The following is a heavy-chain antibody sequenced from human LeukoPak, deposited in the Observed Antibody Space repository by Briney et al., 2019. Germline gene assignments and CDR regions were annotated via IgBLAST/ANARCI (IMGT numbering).Heavy chain of an antibody. V-gene: IGHV4-61*01. CDR2: IHKSDIT. CDR3: ARDSPSSGNDY. J-gene: IGHJ4*02. Sequence: SETLSLTCTVSGGSISNGSYYWTWIRQPPGKGLQWIGYIHKSDITNYSPSLKSRVTISVDTSKNQFSLQLTSVTASDTAVYYCARDSPSSGNDYWGQGTLVTVSS. CDR1: GGSISNGSYY. D-gene: IGHD3-22*01.